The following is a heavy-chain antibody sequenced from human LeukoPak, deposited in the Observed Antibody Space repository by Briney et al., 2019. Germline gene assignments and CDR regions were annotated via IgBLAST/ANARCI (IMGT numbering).Heavy chain of an antibody. Sequence: SETLSLTCTVSGGSISSGSYYWSWIRQPAGKGLEWIGRIYTSGSTNYNPSLKSRVTISVDTSKNQFSLKLSSVTAADTAVYYCAGGYYGFWSARPHWFDPWGQGTLVTVSS. CDR3: AGGYYGFWSARPHWFDP. V-gene: IGHV4-61*02. CDR2: IYTSGST. CDR1: GGSISSGSYY. D-gene: IGHD3-3*01. J-gene: IGHJ5*02.